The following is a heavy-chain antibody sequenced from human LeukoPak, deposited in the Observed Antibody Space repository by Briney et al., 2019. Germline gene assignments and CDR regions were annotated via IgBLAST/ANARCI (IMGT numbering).Heavy chain of an antibody. D-gene: IGHD2-2*01. CDR2: INWNGGST. CDR3: ARGYCSSTSCYFDY. V-gene: IGHV3-20*04. J-gene: IGHJ4*02. Sequence: GGSLRLSCAASGFTFDDYGMSWVRQAPGKGLEWVSGINWNGGSTGYADSVKGRFTISRDNAKNSLYLQMNSLRAENTALYYCARGYCSSTSCYFDYWGQGTLVTVSS. CDR1: GFTFDDYG.